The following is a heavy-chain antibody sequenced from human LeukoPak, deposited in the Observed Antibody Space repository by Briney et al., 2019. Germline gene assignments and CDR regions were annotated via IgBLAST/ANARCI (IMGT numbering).Heavy chain of an antibody. CDR2: IYHSGST. V-gene: IGHV4-34*01. CDR1: GGSFSPYY. CDR3: ARGGYYCGGDCYVDY. D-gene: IGHD2-21*02. Sequence: SETLSLTCAVYGGSFSPYYWSWIRQPPGKGLEGIGEIYHSGSTNYNQSLKSRVTISVDTSKNQFSLRLSSLTAADTAVYYCARGGYYCGGDCYVDYWGQGTLVTVSS. J-gene: IGHJ4*02.